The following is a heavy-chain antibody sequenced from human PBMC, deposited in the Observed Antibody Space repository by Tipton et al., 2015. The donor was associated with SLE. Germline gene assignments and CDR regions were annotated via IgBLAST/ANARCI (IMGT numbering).Heavy chain of an antibody. Sequence: TLSLTCALSGGSFTGYHWSWFRQPPGKGPEWIGTIYYSGSTYYYPSLKSRITISVDTSKNQFSLEVRSVTAADTAVYYCASYYDFWSGRRWFDPWGQGTLVTVSS. J-gene: IGHJ5*02. CDR3: ASYYDFWSGRRWFDP. D-gene: IGHD3-3*01. CDR2: IYYSGST. CDR1: GGSFTGYH. V-gene: IGHV4-34*01.